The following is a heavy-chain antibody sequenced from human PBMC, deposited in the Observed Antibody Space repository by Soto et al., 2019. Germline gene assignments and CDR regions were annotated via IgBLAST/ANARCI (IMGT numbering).Heavy chain of an antibody. J-gene: IGHJ3*02. Sequence: EVQLLESGGGLVQPGGSLRLSCAASGFTFSSHVMSWVRQAPGKGLEWVSVITGSGGRTYYADSVKGRFTISRDNSKNTLYLQKNSLRAEDTAVYYCANLRDYYDSSGWGGGVFDIWGQGTTVTVSS. CDR2: ITGSGGRT. CDR3: ANLRDYYDSSGWGGGVFDI. D-gene: IGHD3-22*01. CDR1: GFTFSSHV. V-gene: IGHV3-23*01.